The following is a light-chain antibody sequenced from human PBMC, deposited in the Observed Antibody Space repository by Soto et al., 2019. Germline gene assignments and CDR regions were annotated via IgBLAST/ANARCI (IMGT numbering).Light chain of an antibody. J-gene: IGKJ1*01. CDR3: QQYVTSPRT. CDR1: QSLRATY. Sequence: EVVLTQSPDTLSLSPGETATLSCRASQSLRATYVAWYQQRPGQAPRLLIYGASFRATGIPARFSGRGSGTDFTLSISRLEPEAFAVYYCQQYVTSPRTFGQGTKVEIK. CDR2: GAS. V-gene: IGKV3-20*01.